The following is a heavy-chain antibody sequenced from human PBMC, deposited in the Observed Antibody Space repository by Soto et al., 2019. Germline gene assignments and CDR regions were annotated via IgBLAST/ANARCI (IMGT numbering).Heavy chain of an antibody. CDR1: GGSISSYY. Sequence: QVQLQESGPGLVKPSETLSLTCTASGGSISSYYWSWIRQPPGKGLEWIGYIYYSGSTNYNPSLKSRVTISVDTSKNQFSLKLSSVTAADTAVYYGARGGGRMVRGVIMNFDYGGQGTLVTVSS. CDR3: ARGGGRMVRGVIMNFDY. CDR2: IYYSGST. V-gene: IGHV4-59*01. D-gene: IGHD3-10*01. J-gene: IGHJ4*02.